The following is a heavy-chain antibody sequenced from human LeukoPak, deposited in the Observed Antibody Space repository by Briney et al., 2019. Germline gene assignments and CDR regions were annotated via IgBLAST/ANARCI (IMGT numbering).Heavy chain of an antibody. D-gene: IGHD3-22*01. CDR2: ISSSGSTI. CDR3: ARARSYYDSSRWYSYYYYYYMDV. J-gene: IGHJ6*03. V-gene: IGHV3-48*03. Sequence: GGSLRLSCAASGFTFSSYEMNWVRQAPGKGLEWVSYISSSGSTIYYADSVKGRFTISRDNAKNSLYLQMNSLRAEDTALYYCARARSYYDSSRWYSYYYYYYMDVWGKGTTVTVSS. CDR1: GFTFSSYE.